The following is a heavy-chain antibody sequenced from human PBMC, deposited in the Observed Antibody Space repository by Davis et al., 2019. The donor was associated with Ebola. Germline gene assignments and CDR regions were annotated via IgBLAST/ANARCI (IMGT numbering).Heavy chain of an antibody. CDR2: INHSVST. D-gene: IGHD2-15*01. V-gene: IGHV4-34*01. Sequence: SETLSLTCVVYGASFSGYYWSCIRQPPGKWLEWIGEINHSVSTNYNPSLKSRVTISVDTSKNQFSLKLSSVTAADTAVYYWARIVWWYRRFDPWGQGTLVTVSS. CDR3: ARIVWWYRRFDP. J-gene: IGHJ5*02. CDR1: GASFSGYY.